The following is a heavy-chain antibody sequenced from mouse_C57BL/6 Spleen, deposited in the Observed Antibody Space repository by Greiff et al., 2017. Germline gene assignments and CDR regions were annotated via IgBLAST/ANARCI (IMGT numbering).Heavy chain of an antibody. V-gene: IGHV1-19*01. CDR3: ARSYSSCYSY. J-gene: IGHJ2*01. D-gene: IGHD3-2*02. Sequence: EVQLQQSGPVLVKPGASVKMSCKASGYTFTDYYMNWVKQSHGKSLEWIGVINPYNGGTSYNQKFKGKATLTVAKSTSTAYMELNSLTSEDSAVYYCARSYSSCYSYWGQGTTLTVSS. CDR1: GYTFTDYY. CDR2: INPYNGGT.